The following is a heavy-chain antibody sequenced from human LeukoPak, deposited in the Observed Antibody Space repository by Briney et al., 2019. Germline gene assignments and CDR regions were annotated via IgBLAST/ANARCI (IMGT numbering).Heavy chain of an antibody. V-gene: IGHV4-59*01. J-gene: IGHJ3*02. D-gene: IGHD6-19*01. Sequence: SETLSLTCTVSGASIISYYWSWIRQPPGKGLEWIGYIYYSGGANYNPSLKGRATVSLDTSKNQFFLNLASVAAADSAVYYCARHRFNSVWSTFDIWGQGTMVTVSS. CDR2: IYYSGGA. CDR3: ARHRFNSVWSTFDI. CDR1: GASIISYY.